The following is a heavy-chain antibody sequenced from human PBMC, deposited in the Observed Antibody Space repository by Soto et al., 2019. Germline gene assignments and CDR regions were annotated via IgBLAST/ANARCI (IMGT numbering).Heavy chain of an antibody. Sequence: QVQLVESGGGVVQPGRSLRLSCAASGFTFSSYAIHWVRQAPGKGLEWVALISFDGSDQYYADSVKGRFTISRDNSKDTLYLQMNSLRADDTAVYYCARDPHLRTFDFWGQGTLVTVSS. V-gene: IGHV3-30-3*01. J-gene: IGHJ4*02. CDR1: GFTFSSYA. CDR3: ARDPHLRTFDF. D-gene: IGHD5-12*01. CDR2: ISFDGSDQ.